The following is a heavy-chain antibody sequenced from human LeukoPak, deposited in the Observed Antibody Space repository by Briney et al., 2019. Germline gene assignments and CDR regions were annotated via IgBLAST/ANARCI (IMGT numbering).Heavy chain of an antibody. CDR1: GGTFSSYA. CDR2: IIPIFGTA. Sequence: SVKVSCKASGGTFSSYAISWVRQAPGQGLEWMGGIIPIFGTANYAQKFQGRVTITADESTSTAYMELSSLRSEDTAVYYCAREDPTGVWFDPWGQGTLATVSS. CDR3: AREDPTGVWFDP. D-gene: IGHD4-23*01. V-gene: IGHV1-69*13. J-gene: IGHJ5*02.